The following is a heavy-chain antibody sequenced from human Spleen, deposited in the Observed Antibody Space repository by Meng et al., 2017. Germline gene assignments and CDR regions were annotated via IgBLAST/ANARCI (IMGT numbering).Heavy chain of an antibody. J-gene: IGHJ5*01. D-gene: IGHD6-19*01. CDR1: GGSISGGRYY. CDR3: ARIAVPGYNWFDS. Sequence: LRLSCNVSGGSISGGRYYWNWIRQPAGKGLEWIGHVFPNGDPNYNPSLMRRVTISVDTSKNQFSLRLTSVTAADTAMYYCARIAVPGYNWFDSWGQGTRVTVSS. CDR2: VFPNGDP. V-gene: IGHV4-61*09.